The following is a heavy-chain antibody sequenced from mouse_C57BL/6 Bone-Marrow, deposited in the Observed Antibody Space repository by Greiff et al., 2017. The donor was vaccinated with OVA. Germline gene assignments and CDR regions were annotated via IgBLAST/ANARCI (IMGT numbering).Heavy chain of an antibody. CDR2: IDPSDSYT. CDR1: GYTFTSYW. Sequence: QVQLQQPGAELVKPGASVKLSCKASGYTFTSYWMQWVKQRPGQGLEWIGEIDPSDSYTNYNQKFKGKATLTVDTSSSTAYMQLSSLTSEDSAVYYCARTDPVVNFDVWGTGTTVTVSS. V-gene: IGHV1-50*01. CDR3: ARTDPVVNFDV. D-gene: IGHD1-1*01. J-gene: IGHJ1*03.